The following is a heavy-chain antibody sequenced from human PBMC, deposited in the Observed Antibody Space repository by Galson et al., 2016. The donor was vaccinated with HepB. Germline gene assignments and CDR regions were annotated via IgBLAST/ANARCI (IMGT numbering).Heavy chain of an antibody. CDR2: INSDGSNA. V-gene: IGHV3-74*01. CDR3: ARENGDYLFIDY. D-gene: IGHD4-17*01. CDR1: GFTFSNHC. Sequence: SLRLSCAGSGFTFSNHCMHWVRQAPGKGLVWVSRINSDGSNANYADSVKGRFTISRDNARNTLYLHVNSLRAEDAAVYYCARENGDYLFIDYWGQGTLVTVSS. J-gene: IGHJ4*02.